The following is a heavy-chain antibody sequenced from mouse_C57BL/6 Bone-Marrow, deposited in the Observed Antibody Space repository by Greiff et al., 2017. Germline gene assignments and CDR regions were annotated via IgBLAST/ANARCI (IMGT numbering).Heavy chain of an antibody. CDR3: ARSYDALDY. Sequence: EVQLMESGGGLVKPGGSLKLSCAASGFTFSDYGMHWVRQAPGKGLEWVAYISSGSSTIYYADTVKGRFTISRDKAKNTLFLQMTSLRSEDTAMYYCARSYDALDYGGQGTTLTVSS. J-gene: IGHJ2*01. CDR1: GFTFSDYG. CDR2: ISSGSSTI. V-gene: IGHV5-17*01. D-gene: IGHD1-1*01.